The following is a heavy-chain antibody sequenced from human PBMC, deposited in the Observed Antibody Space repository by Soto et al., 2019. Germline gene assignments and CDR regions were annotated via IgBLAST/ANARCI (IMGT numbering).Heavy chain of an antibody. CDR1: GGTFSSYA. Sequence: ASVKVSCKASGGTFSSYAISWVRQAPGQGLEWMGGIIPIFGTANYAQKFQGRVTITADKSTSTAYMELSSLRSEDTAVYYCARVRLNELELRPLGMDVWGQGTTVTVSS. CDR2: IIPIFGTA. CDR3: ARVRLNELELRPLGMDV. D-gene: IGHD1-7*01. J-gene: IGHJ6*02. V-gene: IGHV1-69*06.